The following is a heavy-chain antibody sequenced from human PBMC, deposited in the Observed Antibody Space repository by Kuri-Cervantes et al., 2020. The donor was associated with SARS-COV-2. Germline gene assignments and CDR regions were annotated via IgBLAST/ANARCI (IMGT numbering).Heavy chain of an antibody. CDR1: GLTFSDNS. D-gene: IGHD1-20*01. Sequence: GGSLRLSCVISGLTFSDNSINWVRQAPGKGLEWVATISSINSYKYYGDSVNGRFTISRDNAQNSVYLQMNGLRAEDTAVYYCVRDQGDNWSYGSDSYYYMDVWGNGTTVTVSS. CDR2: ISSINSYK. J-gene: IGHJ6*03. CDR3: VRDQGDNWSYGSDSYYYMDV. V-gene: IGHV3-21*01.